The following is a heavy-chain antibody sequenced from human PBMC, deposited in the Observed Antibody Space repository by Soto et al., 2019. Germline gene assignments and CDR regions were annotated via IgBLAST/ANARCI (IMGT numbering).Heavy chain of an antibody. CDR3: GRCRVNTYAMDV. CDR1: GYSFTSYG. V-gene: IGHV1-18*01. CDR2: ISPHNGDT. J-gene: IGHJ6*02. Sequence: ASVKVSFKASGYSFTSYGINWVRHAPGQGPEWMGWISPHNGDTNYAQNVKGRVSMTTDISTNTVHLEVRSLRSDDTAVYYCGRCRVNTYAMDVWGQGTTVTVSS.